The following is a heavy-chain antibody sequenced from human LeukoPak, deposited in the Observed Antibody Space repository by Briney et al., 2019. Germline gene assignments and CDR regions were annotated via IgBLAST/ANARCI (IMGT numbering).Heavy chain of an antibody. J-gene: IGHJ4*02. Sequence: GGSLRLSCAASGFTFSSYSMNWVRQAPRKGLEWVSSISSSSSYIYYADSVKGRFTISRDNAKNSLYLQMNSLRAEDTAVYYCARDDFVAGTDRGQGTLVTVSS. D-gene: IGHD6-19*01. CDR1: GFTFSSYS. CDR2: ISSSSSYI. CDR3: ARDDFVAGTD. V-gene: IGHV3-21*04.